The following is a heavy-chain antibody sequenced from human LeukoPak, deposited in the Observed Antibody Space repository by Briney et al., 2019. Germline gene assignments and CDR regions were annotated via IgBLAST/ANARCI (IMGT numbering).Heavy chain of an antibody. CDR2: IWYDGTNK. V-gene: IGHV3-33*08. J-gene: IGHJ4*02. D-gene: IGHD6-19*01. CDR1: GFTFSSYV. CDR3: ARAYSSGWGDY. Sequence: GGSLRLSCAASGFTFSSYVMSWVRQAPGKGLEWVALIWYDGTNKYYADSVKGRLTISRDNSKNTLYLQMNSLRAEDTAVYYCARAYSSGWGDYWGQGTLVTVSS.